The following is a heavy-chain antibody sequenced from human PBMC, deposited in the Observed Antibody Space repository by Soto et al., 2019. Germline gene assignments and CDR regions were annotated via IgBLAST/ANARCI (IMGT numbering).Heavy chain of an antibody. CDR2: ISISSSYT. V-gene: IGHV3-11*05. CDR1: GFTFSDYY. D-gene: IGHD2-15*01. Sequence: QVQLVESGGGLVKPGGSLRLSCAASGFTFSDYYMSWIRQAPGKGLEWVSYISISSSYTNSADSVKGRFTISRDNAKNSLYLQMNSLRAEDTAVYYCATAGPDIVVVVAAQNIGLFDYWGQGTLVTVSS. J-gene: IGHJ4*02. CDR3: ATAGPDIVVVVAAQNIGLFDY.